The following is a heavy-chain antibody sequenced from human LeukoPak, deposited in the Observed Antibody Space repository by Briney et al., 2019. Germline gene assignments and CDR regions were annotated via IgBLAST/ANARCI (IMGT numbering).Heavy chain of an antibody. V-gene: IGHV3-30*18. D-gene: IGHD1-26*01. J-gene: IGHJ5*02. CDR1: GFTFSTYG. Sequence: GRPLRLSCAASGFTFSTYGMHWVRQAPGKGLEWVAAILYDGSDKYYADSVKGRFTISRDNSKNTLYLQMNSLRPEDTAVYYCAKPLRGGGTYWDWCDPWGQGTLVTVSS. CDR3: AKPLRGGGTYWDWCDP. CDR2: ILYDGSDK.